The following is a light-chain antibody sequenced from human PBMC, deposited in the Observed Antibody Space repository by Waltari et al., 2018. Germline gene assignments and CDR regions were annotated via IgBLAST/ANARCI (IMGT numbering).Light chain of an antibody. CDR2: DGS. J-gene: IGKJ1*01. CDR3: EQRTDWLCT. V-gene: IGKV3-11*01. CDR1: HSISKF. Sequence: EVVLTQSPATLSLSPGERATLSCRASHSISKFLAWYQQRHGQARRLLIYDGSDRPPGIPARFSGSGSGTDFTLSISSLEPEDFGVYYCEQRTDWLCTFGQGTKVEIK.